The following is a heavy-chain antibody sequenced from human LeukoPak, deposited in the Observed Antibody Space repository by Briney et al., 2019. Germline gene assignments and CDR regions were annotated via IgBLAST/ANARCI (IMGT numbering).Heavy chain of an antibody. CDR3: ARITDYYGSGSYLFDY. D-gene: IGHD3-10*01. Sequence: ASVKVSCKASGYTFTSYYMHWVRQAPGQGLEWMGGIIPIFGTANYAQKFQGRVTITADESTSTAYMELSSLRSEDTAVYYCARITDYYGSGSYLFDYWGQGTLVTVSS. CDR1: GYTFTSYY. J-gene: IGHJ4*02. V-gene: IGHV1-69*13. CDR2: IIPIFGTA.